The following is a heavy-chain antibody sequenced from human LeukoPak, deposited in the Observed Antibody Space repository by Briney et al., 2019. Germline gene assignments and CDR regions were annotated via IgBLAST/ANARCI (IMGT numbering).Heavy chain of an antibody. D-gene: IGHD2-8*01. V-gene: IGHV3-23*01. CDR1: GFTFSSYA. CDR2: ISGSGGST. CDR3: AGGLEMVYARTDAFDI. Sequence: GRSLRLSCAASGFTFSSYAMSWVRQAPGKGLEWVSAISGSGGSTYYADSVKGRFTISRDNSKNTLYLQMNSLRAEDTAVYYCAGGLEMVYARTDAFDIWGQGTMVTVSS. J-gene: IGHJ3*02.